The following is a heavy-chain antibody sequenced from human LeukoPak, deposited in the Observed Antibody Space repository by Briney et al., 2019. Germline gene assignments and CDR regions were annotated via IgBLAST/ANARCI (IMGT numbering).Heavy chain of an antibody. CDR2: ISSTSSTI. J-gene: IGHJ3*02. CDR3: ARSDAYDM. Sequence: AGGSLTLSCAASGFTFSSYSMNWVRQTPGKELEWISYISSTSSTIYYADSVKGRFTISRDNAKKSLFLQTSSLRAEDTAVYYCARSDAYDMWGRGTMVTVSS. V-gene: IGHV3-48*01. CDR1: GFTFSSYS.